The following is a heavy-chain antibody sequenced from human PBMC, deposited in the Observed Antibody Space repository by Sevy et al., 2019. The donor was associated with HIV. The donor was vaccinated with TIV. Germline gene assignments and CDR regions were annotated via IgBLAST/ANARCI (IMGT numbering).Heavy chain of an antibody. D-gene: IGHD4-17*01. J-gene: IGHJ3*02. CDR1: GGSISSGAYS. CDR3: ARAGGTVTSPGALDI. CDR2: IFQTGST. V-gene: IGHV4-30-2*01. Sequence: SETLSLTCAVSGGSISSGAYSWNWIRQPPGKGLEWIGYIFQTGSTSYSPSLKSRVTISVDRSKNQFFLKMTSVTAADTAVYYCARAGGTVTSPGALDIWGQGTMVTVSS.